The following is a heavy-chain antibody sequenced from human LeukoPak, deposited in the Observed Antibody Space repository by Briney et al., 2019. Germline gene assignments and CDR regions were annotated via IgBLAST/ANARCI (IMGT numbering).Heavy chain of an antibody. CDR2: IIPIPGIA. D-gene: IGHD3-3*01. CDR3: ARIPDDFWSGYYTGFDY. J-gene: IGHJ4*02. Sequence: SVKVSCKASGGTFSSYTISWVRQAPGQGLEWMGRIIPIPGIANYAQKFQGRVTITADKSTSTDYMELSSLRAEDTAVYYGARIPDDFWSGYYTGFDYWGQGTLVTVSS. CDR1: GGTFSSYT. V-gene: IGHV1-69*02.